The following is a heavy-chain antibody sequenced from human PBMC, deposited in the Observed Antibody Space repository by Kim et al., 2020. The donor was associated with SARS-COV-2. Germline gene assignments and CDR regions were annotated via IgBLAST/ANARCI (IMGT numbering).Heavy chain of an antibody. D-gene: IGHD6-13*01. V-gene: IGHV3-15*01. CDR3: TTLISAAGRGY. J-gene: IGHJ4*02. CDR2: T. Sequence: TDYAEPVRGRFTVSRDDSKDMLYLQMNSLKTEDTAIYYCTTLISAAGRGYWGQGTLVTVSS.